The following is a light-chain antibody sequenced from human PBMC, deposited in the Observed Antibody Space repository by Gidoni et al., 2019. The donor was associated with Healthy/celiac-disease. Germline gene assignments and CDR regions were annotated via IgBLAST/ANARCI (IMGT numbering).Light chain of an antibody. J-gene: IGLJ2*01. CDR3: QSYDSSLSGSDVV. V-gene: IGLV1-40*01. CDR1: SSNIGAGYD. CDR2: GNS. Sequence: QSVLTQPHSVSGAPGQRVTISCTGSSSNIGAGYDVHWYQQLPGTAPKLLLSGNSNRPSGVPDRFSGSKSCTSASLAITGLQAEDEADYYCQSYDSSLSGSDVVFGGGTKLTVL.